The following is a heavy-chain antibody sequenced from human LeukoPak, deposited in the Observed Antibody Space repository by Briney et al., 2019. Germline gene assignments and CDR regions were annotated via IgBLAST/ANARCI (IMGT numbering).Heavy chain of an antibody. D-gene: IGHD2-15*01. Sequence: GGSLRLSCAASGFTFSSYAMSWVRQAPGKGLEWVSAISGSGGSTYYADSVKGRFTISRDNSKNTLYLQMNSLRAEDTAVHYCAKVGCSGGSCSSYYYYYYMDVWGKGTTVTVSS. J-gene: IGHJ6*03. V-gene: IGHV3-23*01. CDR1: GFTFSSYA. CDR3: AKVGCSGGSCSSYYYYYYMDV. CDR2: ISGSGGST.